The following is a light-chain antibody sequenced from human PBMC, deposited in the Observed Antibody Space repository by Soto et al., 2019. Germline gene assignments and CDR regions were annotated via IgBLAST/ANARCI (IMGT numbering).Light chain of an antibody. Sequence: VLTQSPGTLSLSPGERATLSCRASQSVSSTYLAWYQHRPGQAPRLLICGASRKATGIPDRFSGSGSGSDFTLTISSLEPEDFAVYYCQQRSNWPPWTFGQGTKVDI. CDR1: QSVSSTY. CDR3: QQRSNWPPWT. J-gene: IGKJ1*01. CDR2: GAS. V-gene: IGKV3D-20*02.